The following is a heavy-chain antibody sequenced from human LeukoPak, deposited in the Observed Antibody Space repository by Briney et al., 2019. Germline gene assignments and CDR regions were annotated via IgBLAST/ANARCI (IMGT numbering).Heavy chain of an antibody. V-gene: IGHV3-23*01. D-gene: IGHD3-22*01. CDR2: ISGSGGST. CDR3: ARDEYYYDSSGYFDAFDI. Sequence: GGSLRLSCAASGFTVISSYMSWVRQAPGKGLEWVSAISGSGGSTYYADSVKGRFTISRDNSKNTLYLQMNSLRAEDTAVYYCARDEYYYDSSGYFDAFDIWGQGTMVTVSS. CDR1: GFTVISSY. J-gene: IGHJ3*02.